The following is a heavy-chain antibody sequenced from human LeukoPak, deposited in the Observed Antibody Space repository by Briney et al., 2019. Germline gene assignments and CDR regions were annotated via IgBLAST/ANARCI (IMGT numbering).Heavy chain of an antibody. CDR2: ISSSGRNI. Sequence: PGGSLRLSCAASGFTFSSNEMNWVCKAPGQWLECVSYISSSGRNIYYADSVKGRFTISRDNAKNSLYLQVDSLSAEDTAVYYCARGEFYYYDYWGQGTLVTVSS. V-gene: IGHV3-48*03. J-gene: IGHJ4*02. D-gene: IGHD3-10*01. CDR1: GFTFSSNE. CDR3: ARGEFYYYDY.